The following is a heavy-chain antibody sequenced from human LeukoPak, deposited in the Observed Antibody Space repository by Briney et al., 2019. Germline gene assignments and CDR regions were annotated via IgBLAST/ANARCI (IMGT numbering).Heavy chain of an antibody. CDR1: GGSFSGYY. Sequence: SETLSLTCAVYGGSFSGYYWSWIRQPPGKGLEWIGEINHSGSTNYNPSLKSRVTISVDTSKNQFSLKLSSVTAADTAVYYCARGKPKWELLGDNWFDPWGQGTLVTVSS. J-gene: IGHJ5*02. D-gene: IGHD1-26*01. CDR3: ARGKPKWELLGDNWFDP. V-gene: IGHV4-34*01. CDR2: INHSGST.